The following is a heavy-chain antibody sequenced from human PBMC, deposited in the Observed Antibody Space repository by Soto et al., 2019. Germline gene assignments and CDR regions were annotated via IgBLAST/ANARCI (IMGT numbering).Heavy chain of an antibody. D-gene: IGHD2-2*01. CDR1: GGTFSSYA. Sequence: QVQLVQSGAEVKKPGSSVKVSCKASGGTFSSYAISWVRQAPGQGLEWMGGIIPIFGTANYPQKFQGRVTITADEPTSTAYMELSSLRSEDTAVYYCARHVPAAGYYNGMDVWAQGTTVTVSS. V-gene: IGHV1-69*12. CDR3: ARHVPAAGYYNGMDV. J-gene: IGHJ6*02. CDR2: IIPIFGTA.